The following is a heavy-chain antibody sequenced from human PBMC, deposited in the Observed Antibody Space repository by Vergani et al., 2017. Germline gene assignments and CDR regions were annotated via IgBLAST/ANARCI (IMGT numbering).Heavy chain of an antibody. V-gene: IGHV3-30*03. CDR2: ISYDGSNK. CDR1: GFTFSSYG. CDR3: ARDRSVGAAAGRRFDP. D-gene: IGHD6-13*01. Sequence: QVQLVESGGGVVQPGRSLRLSCAASGFTFSSYGMHWVRQAPGKGLEWVAVISYDGSNKYYADSVKGRFTISRDNAKNSLYLQMNSLRAEDTAVYYCARDRSVGAAAGRRFDPWGQGTLVTVSS. J-gene: IGHJ5*02.